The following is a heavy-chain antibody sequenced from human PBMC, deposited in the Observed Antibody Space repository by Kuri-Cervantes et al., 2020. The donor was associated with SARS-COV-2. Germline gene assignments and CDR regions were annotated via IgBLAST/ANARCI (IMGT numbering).Heavy chain of an antibody. CDR2: IYYSGST. CDR1: GGSFSGYY. CDR3: ARLGGYCSGGSCYYNWFDP. V-gene: IGHV4-34*01. J-gene: IGHJ5*02. Sequence: SETLSLTCAVYGGSFSGYYWSWIRQPPGKGLEWIGSIYYSGSTYYNPSLKSRVTISVDTSKNQFSLKLSSVTAADTAVYYCARLGGYCSGGSCYYNWFDPWGQGTLVTVSS. D-gene: IGHD2-15*01.